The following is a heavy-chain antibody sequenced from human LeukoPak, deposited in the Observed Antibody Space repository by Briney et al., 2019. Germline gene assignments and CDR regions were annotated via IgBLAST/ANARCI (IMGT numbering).Heavy chain of an antibody. CDR1: GESFSGYY. CDR3: ARGSYPDYFFDW. Sequence: SETLSVTSAVYGESFSGYYRSWIRQPPGKRLEWIGEINHSGSTNYNPSLKSRVSISADTSKIQFCLKLISVTAADTAVYYCARGSYPDYFFDWWGQGTLVTVSS. CDR2: INHSGST. J-gene: IGHJ4*02. V-gene: IGHV4-34*01.